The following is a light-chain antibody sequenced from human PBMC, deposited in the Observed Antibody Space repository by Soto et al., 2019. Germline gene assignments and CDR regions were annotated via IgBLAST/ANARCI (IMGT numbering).Light chain of an antibody. CDR3: QQSYITPLT. J-gene: IGKJ4*01. V-gene: IGKV1-39*01. CDR1: QSISTY. CDR2: AAS. Sequence: DIQMTQSPSSLSASVGDRVTITCRASQSISTYLNWYQHKPGEAPKLLIYAASSLQSGVPSRFSGSGSGTDFTLTISSLQPEDFATYYCQQSYITPLTFGGGTKVEIK.